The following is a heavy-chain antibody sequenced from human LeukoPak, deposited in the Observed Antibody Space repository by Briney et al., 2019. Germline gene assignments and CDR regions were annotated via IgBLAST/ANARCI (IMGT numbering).Heavy chain of an antibody. CDR2: ISSNGDNT. CDR3: VRGTGY. CDR1: GFTFSTYV. V-gene: IGHV3-64D*06. J-gene: IGHJ4*02. Sequence: GGSLRLSRSVSGFTFSTYVMHWVRQAPGKGLEYVSAISSNGDNTYYADSVKGRFTISRDNSKNTLYLQMSSLRADDTAVYYCVRGTGYWGQGTLVTVSS.